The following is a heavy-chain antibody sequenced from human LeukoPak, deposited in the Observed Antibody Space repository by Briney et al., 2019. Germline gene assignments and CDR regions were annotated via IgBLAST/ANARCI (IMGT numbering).Heavy chain of an antibody. CDR1: GSSFSSYW. D-gene: IGHD4-17*01. CDR2: ISSSGSTI. V-gene: IGHV3-48*04. CDR3: ARARYMTTVTNRLDY. J-gene: IGHJ4*02. Sequence: PGGSLRLSCAASGSSFSSYWMHWVRQVPGKGLEWVSYISSSGSTIYYADSVKGRFTISRDNAKNSLYLQMDSLRAEDTAVYYCARARYMTTVTNRLDYWGQGTLVTVSS.